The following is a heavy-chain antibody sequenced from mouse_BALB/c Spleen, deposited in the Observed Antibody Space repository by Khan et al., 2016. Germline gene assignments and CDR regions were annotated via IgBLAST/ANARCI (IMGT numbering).Heavy chain of an antibody. CDR1: GFTFSSYA. Sequence: EVELVESGGGLVKPGGSLKLSCAASGFTFSSYAMSWVRQTPEKRLEWVASISSGGSTYYPDSVKGRFTISRDNARTILNLQMSSLRSEDTAMYYCAREDYANYGDYFDYWGQGTTLTVSS. CDR3: AREDYANYGDYFDY. V-gene: IGHV5-6-5*01. J-gene: IGHJ2*01. D-gene: IGHD2-1*01. CDR2: ISSGGST.